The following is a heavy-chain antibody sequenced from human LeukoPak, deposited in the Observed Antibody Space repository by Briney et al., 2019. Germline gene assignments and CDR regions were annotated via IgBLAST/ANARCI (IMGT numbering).Heavy chain of an antibody. V-gene: IGHV3-30*18. J-gene: IGHJ4*02. CDR1: GFTFSSYG. D-gene: IGHD2-2*02. CDR3: AKEGCSSTSCYTLDY. Sequence: GALRLSCAASGFTFSSYGMHWVRQAPGKGLEWVAVISYDGSNKYYADSVKGRFTISRDNSKNTLYLQMNSLRAGDTAVYYCAKEGCSSTSCYTLDYWGQGTLVTVSS. CDR2: ISYDGSNK.